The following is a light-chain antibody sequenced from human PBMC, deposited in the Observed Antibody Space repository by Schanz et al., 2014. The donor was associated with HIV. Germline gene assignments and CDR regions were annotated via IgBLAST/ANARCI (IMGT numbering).Light chain of an antibody. CDR3: QQYNILSWT. V-gene: IGKV1-5*03. CDR1: QSISNW. Sequence: DIQMTQSPSTLSASVGDRVTLTCRASQSISNWLAWYQQKPGKAPKLLIYKASSLESGVPSRFSGSGYGTEFTLSISSLQPDDFATYYCQQYNILSWTFGQGTKVEIK. J-gene: IGKJ1*01. CDR2: KAS.